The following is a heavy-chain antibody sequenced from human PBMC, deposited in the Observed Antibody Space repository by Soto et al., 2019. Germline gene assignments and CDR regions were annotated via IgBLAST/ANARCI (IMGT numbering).Heavy chain of an antibody. V-gene: IGHV3-7*01. D-gene: IGHD6-13*01. CDR2: IKQDGSEE. J-gene: IGHJ6*02. CDR3: ARIAASGRGWDV. CDR1: GFTFSSYW. Sequence: EVQLVESGGGLVQPGGSLRLSGVDSGFTFSSYWMSWVGQAPVKGLEWVGNIKQDGSEENYADSVKGRFTISRDNAKNSMYLQMNSLRVEDTAVYYCARIAASGRGWDVWGQGTTVVVSS.